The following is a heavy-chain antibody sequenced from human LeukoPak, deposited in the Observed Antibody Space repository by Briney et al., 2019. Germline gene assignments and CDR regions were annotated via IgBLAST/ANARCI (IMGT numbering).Heavy chain of an antibody. Sequence: ASVKVSFKVSGYTLTELSMHWVRQAPGKGREWMGGFDPENDETVYAQKFQGRVTMTEDITTDTAYMEVRSLRSEDTAVYYCATAPRAASVAVALPDYYYYGMDVWGRGTTVTVSS. CDR2: FDPENDET. CDR3: ATAPRAASVAVALPDYYYYGMDV. J-gene: IGHJ6*02. D-gene: IGHD6-19*01. CDR1: GYTLTELS. V-gene: IGHV1-24*01.